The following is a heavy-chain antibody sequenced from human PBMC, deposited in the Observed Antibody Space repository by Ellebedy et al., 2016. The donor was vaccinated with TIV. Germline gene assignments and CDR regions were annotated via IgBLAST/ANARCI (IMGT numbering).Heavy chain of an antibody. V-gene: IGHV3-74*03. D-gene: IGHD7-27*01. J-gene: IGHJ4*02. CDR2: ITTNGTTT. CDR1: GFTFSDNW. Sequence: GESLKISCTGSGFTFSDNWMYWVRQVPGKGLVWVSCITTNGTTTTYADSVKDRFTISRENVKNILYLQMNSLRAEDTGIYYCIRAYWGADSWGQGTLVTVSS. CDR3: IRAYWGADS.